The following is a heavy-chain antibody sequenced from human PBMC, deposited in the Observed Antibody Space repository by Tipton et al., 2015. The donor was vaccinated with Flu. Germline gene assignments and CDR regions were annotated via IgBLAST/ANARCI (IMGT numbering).Heavy chain of an antibody. D-gene: IGHD2-15*01. Sequence: SLRLSCAASGFTFRSYEMNWVRQAPGKGLEWVSHISSSGEAIYYTDSVKGRFTISRDNANNSLYLQMNSLRAEDTAFYYCVRVGGYCSGGSCYPYFDYWGQGALVTVSS. CDR3: VRVGGYCSGGSCYPYFDY. CDR2: ISSSGEAI. V-gene: IGHV3-48*03. J-gene: IGHJ4*02. CDR1: GFTFRSYE.